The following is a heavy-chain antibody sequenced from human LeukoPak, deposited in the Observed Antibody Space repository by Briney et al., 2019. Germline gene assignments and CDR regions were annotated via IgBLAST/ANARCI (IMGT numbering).Heavy chain of an antibody. D-gene: IGHD6-13*01. Sequence: SETLSLTCTVPGGSISTYYWSWIRQPPGKGLEWIGYIYYSGSTNYNPSLKSRVTISVDTSRNQFSLKLSSVTAADTAVYYCARANYAAAGTGIDYWGQGSLVTVSS. CDR1: GGSISTYY. V-gene: IGHV4-59*01. CDR3: ARANYAAAGTGIDY. CDR2: IYYSGST. J-gene: IGHJ4*02.